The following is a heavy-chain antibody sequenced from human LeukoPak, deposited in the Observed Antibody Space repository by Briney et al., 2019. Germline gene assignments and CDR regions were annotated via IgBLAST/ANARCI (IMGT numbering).Heavy chain of an antibody. CDR3: AKAGLWFGESFDY. V-gene: IGHV3-23*01. Sequence: GGSLRLSCAAPGFTFSSYGMSWVRQAPGKGLEWVSAISGSGGSTYYADSVKGRFTISRDNSRNTLYLQMNSLRAEDTAVYYCAKAGLWFGESFDYWGQGTLVTVSS. J-gene: IGHJ4*02. D-gene: IGHD3-10*01. CDR2: ISGSGGST. CDR1: GFTFSSYG.